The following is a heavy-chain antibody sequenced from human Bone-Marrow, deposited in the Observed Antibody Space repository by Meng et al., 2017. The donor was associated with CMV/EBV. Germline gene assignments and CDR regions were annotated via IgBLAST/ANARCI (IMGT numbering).Heavy chain of an antibody. J-gene: IGHJ5*02. Sequence: ASVKVSCKASGYTFTSYYMHWVRQAPGQGLEWMGIINPSGGSTSYAQKFQGRVTMTRDTSTSTVYMELSSLRSEDTAVYYCARGSACSGGSCYPGDWFDPWGQGTRVTVSS. CDR3: ARGSACSGGSCYPGDWFDP. D-gene: IGHD2-15*01. CDR2: INPSGGST. CDR1: GYTFTSYY. V-gene: IGHV1-46*01.